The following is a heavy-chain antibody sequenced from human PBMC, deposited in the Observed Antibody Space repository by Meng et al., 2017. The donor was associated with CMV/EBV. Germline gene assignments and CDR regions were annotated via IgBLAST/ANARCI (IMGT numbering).Heavy chain of an antibody. Sequence: ASVTVSCKASGYIFTGYYMHWVRQAPGQGLEWMGWINPNSGGTNYAQKFQGRVTMTRDTSISTAYMELSRLRSDDTAVYYCARASSGYGSAFDIWGQGTMVTVSS. CDR3: ARASSGYGSAFDI. V-gene: IGHV1-2*02. D-gene: IGHD3-22*01. J-gene: IGHJ3*02. CDR1: GYIFTGYY. CDR2: INPNSGGT.